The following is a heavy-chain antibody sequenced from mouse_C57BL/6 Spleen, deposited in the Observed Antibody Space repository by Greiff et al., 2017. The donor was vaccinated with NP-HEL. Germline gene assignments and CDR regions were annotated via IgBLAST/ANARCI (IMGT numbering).Heavy chain of an antibody. CDR3: ARFGVITTVVAPYAMDY. V-gene: IGHV1-22*01. Sequence: VQLQQSGPELVKPGASVKMSCKASGYTFTDYNMHWVKQSHGKSLEWIGYINPNNGGTSYNQKFKGKATLTVNKSSSTAYMELRSLTSEESAVYYCARFGVITTVVAPYAMDYWGQGTSVTVSS. CDR1: GYTFTDYN. J-gene: IGHJ4*01. D-gene: IGHD1-1*01. CDR2: INPNNGGT.